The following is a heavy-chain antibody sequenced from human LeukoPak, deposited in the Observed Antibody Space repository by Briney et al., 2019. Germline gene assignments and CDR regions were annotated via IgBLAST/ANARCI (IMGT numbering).Heavy chain of an antibody. CDR2: ISDSGGST. Sequence: GGSLRLSCAASGFTFSSYEMNWVRQAPGKGLEYVSAISDSGGSTYYADSVKGRFTISRDNSKNTLYLQMSSLRAEDTAVYFCVRGYSFGPYGMDVWGQGTTVTVSS. CDR3: VRGYSFGPYGMDV. V-gene: IGHV3-64D*09. D-gene: IGHD2-15*01. J-gene: IGHJ6*02. CDR1: GFTFSSYE.